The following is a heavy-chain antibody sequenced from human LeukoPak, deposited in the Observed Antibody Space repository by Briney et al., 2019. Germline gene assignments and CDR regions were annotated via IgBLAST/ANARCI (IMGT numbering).Heavy chain of an antibody. J-gene: IGHJ4*02. Sequence: GGSLRLSCAASGFTFSSYSMNWVRQAPGKGLEWVSSISSSSSYIYYADSVKGRFTISRDNAKNSLYLQMNTLRAEDTAVYYCAREQAYDISDSDYWGQGTLVAVSS. V-gene: IGHV3-21*01. CDR3: AREQAYDISDSDY. D-gene: IGHD3-9*01. CDR1: GFTFSSYS. CDR2: ISSSSSYI.